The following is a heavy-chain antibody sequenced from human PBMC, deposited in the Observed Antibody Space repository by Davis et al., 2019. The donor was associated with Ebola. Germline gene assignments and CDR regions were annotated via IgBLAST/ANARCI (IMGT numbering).Heavy chain of an antibody. CDR3: AKDLGTSGIFDM. D-gene: IGHD1-7*01. Sequence: GESLKISCATSGFIFRSYAMNWVRQAPGKGLEWVAVISYDGSNKYYADSVNGRFTISRDNSKSTLYLQMNTLRAEDTAVYFCAKDLGTSGIFDMLGQGTVVTVSS. J-gene: IGHJ3*02. V-gene: IGHV3-30-3*02. CDR2: ISYDGSNK. CDR1: GFIFRSYA.